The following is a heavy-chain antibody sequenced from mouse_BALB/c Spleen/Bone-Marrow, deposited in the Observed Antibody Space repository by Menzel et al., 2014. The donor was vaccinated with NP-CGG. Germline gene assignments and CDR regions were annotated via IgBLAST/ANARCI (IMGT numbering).Heavy chain of an antibody. CDR2: IRNKANGYTT. Sequence: EVQLVESGGGLVQPGGSLRLSCATSGFTFTDYYMNWVRQPPGKALEWLGFIRNKANGYTTEYSASVKGRFTISRDNSQNIRYLQMNTLRAEDSATYYCARDKGRVFFDYWGQGTTLTVSS. CDR1: GFTFTDYY. V-gene: IGHV7-3*02. CDR3: ARDKGRVFFDY. J-gene: IGHJ2*01.